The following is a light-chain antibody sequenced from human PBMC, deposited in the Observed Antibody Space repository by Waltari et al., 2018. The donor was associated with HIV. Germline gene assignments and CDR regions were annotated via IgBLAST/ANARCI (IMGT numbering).Light chain of an antibody. Sequence: QSVVTQPPSASGTPGQRVTISCSGSSSNIGSNTINWFQQLPGTAPNLLIYNNNLRPSGVPDRFSGSKSGTSASLAISGLQSDDEADFYCAAWDDSLNAWVFGGGTKLTVL. V-gene: IGLV1-44*01. CDR1: SSNIGSNT. CDR2: NNN. CDR3: AAWDDSLNAWV. J-gene: IGLJ3*02.